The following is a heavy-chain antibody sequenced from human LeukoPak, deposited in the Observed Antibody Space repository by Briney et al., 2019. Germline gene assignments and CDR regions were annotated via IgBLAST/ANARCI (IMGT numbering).Heavy chain of an antibody. V-gene: IGHV3-30*18. CDR1: GFTFSSYG. CDR2: ISYGGSNK. CDR3: AKEKRVRGVINVYYGMDV. D-gene: IGHD3-10*01. Sequence: PGGSLRLSCAASGFTFSSYGMHWVRQAPGKGLEWVAVISYGGSNKYYADSVKGRFTISRDNSKNTLYLQMNSLRAEDTAVYYCAKEKRVRGVINVYYGMDVWGKGTTVTVSS. J-gene: IGHJ6*04.